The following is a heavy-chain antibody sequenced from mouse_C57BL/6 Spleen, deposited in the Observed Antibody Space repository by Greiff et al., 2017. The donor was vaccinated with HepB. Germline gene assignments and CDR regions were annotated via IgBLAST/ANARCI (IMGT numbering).Heavy chain of an antibody. CDR3: ARYMAFDV. CDR1: GYTFTDYY. D-gene: IGHD1-1*02. CDR2: INPNNGGT. J-gene: IGHJ1*03. V-gene: IGHV1-26*01. Sequence: EVMLQQSGPELVKPGASVKISCKASGYTFTDYYMNWVKQSHGKSLEWIGDINPNNGGTSYNQKFKGKATLTVDKSSSTAYMELRSLTSEDSAVYYCARYMAFDVWGTGTTVTVSS.